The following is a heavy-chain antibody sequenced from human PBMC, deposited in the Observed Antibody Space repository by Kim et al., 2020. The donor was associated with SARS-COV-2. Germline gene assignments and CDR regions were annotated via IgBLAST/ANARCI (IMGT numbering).Heavy chain of an antibody. J-gene: IGHJ5*02. V-gene: IGHV4-31*02. Sequence: NPSLKSRVTISVDTSKNQFSLKLSSVTAADTAVYDCAKFLGELLDVCWFDPWGQGTLVTVSS. CDR3: AKFLGELLDVCWFDP. D-gene: IGHD3-10*01.